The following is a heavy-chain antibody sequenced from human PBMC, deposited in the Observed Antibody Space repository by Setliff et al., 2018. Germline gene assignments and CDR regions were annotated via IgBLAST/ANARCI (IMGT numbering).Heavy chain of an antibody. CDR1: GFTFSRYW. J-gene: IGHJ4*02. V-gene: IGHV3-7*01. CDR2: IKQDGSEK. CDR3: ARDREYYDSSGYYPDDY. Sequence: GGSLRLSCAASGFTFSRYWMSWVRQAPGKGLEWVANIKQDGSEKYYVDSVKGRFTISRDNAKNSLYLQMNSLRAEDTAVYYCARDREYYDSSGYYPDDYWGQGTLVTVSS. D-gene: IGHD3-22*01.